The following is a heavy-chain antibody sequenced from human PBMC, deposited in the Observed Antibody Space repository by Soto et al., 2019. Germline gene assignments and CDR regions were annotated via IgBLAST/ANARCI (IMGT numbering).Heavy chain of an antibody. D-gene: IGHD4-17*01. Sequence: QITLKESGPTLVKPTQTLTLTCTFSGFSLSTSGVGVGWIRQPPGTALEWLALIYWDDDKRYSPSLKSRLTITKDTSKNQVVLTMTNMDPVDTATYYCADTTVTPGAFDIWGQGTMVTVSS. CDR3: ADTTVTPGAFDI. CDR2: IYWDDDK. CDR1: GFSLSTSGVG. V-gene: IGHV2-5*02. J-gene: IGHJ3*02.